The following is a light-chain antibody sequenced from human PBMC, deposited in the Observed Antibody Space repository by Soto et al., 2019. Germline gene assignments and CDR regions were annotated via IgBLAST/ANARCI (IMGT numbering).Light chain of an antibody. CDR2: DVS. CDR1: SSDVGGYIY. V-gene: IGLV2-11*01. CDR3: SSYTSSSALEV. Sequence: QSVLTQPRSVSGSPGQSVTISCTGTSSDVGGYIYVSWYQQHPGKAPKLMMFDVSKRPSGVPDRFSGSKSDNTASLTISGLQAEDEADYYCSSYTSSSALEVFGPGTKVTVL. J-gene: IGLJ1*01.